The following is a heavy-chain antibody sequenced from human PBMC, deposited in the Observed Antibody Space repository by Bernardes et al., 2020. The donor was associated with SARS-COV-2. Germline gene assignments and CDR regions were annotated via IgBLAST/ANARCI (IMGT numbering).Heavy chain of an antibody. J-gene: IGHJ3*02. V-gene: IGHV1-2*06. D-gene: IGHD3-3*01. Sequence: ASVKVSCKASGYTFTGYYMHWVRQAPGQGLEWMGRINPNSGGTNYAQKFQGRVTMTRDTSISTAYMELSRLRSDDTAVYYCARGGYDFWSGKGAFDIWGQGTMATVSS. CDR1: GYTFTGYY. CDR2: INPNSGGT. CDR3: ARGGYDFWSGKGAFDI.